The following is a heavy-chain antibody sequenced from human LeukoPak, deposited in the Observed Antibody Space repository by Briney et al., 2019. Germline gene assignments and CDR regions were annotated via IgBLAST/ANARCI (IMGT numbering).Heavy chain of an antibody. CDR1: GYTFTSYD. CDR2: MNPNSGNT. D-gene: IGHD3-10*01. V-gene: IGHV1-8*01. Sequence: GASVEVSCKASGYTFTSYDINWVRQATGQGLEWMGWMNPNSGNTGYAQKFQDRVTMTRNTSISTAYMELSSLRSEDTAVYYCARDSPARGDPPPHWGQGTLVTVSS. J-gene: IGHJ1*01. CDR3: ARDSPARGDPPPH.